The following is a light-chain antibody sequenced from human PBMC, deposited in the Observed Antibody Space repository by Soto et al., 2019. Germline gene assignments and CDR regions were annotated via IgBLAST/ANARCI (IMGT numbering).Light chain of an antibody. CDR3: QQYKNWPRT. V-gene: IGKV3-15*01. J-gene: IGKJ1*01. Sequence: EIVMTQSPVTLSVSPGERATLSCRASQSVSSNLVWYQQKPGQAPRLLIYGASTRATGIPARFSGSGSGTEFTLTISILQSEDFAVYYCQQYKNWPRTFGEGTKVEIK. CDR2: GAS. CDR1: QSVSSN.